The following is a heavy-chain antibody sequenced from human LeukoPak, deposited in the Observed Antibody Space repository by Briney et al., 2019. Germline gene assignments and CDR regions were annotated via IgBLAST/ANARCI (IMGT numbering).Heavy chain of an antibody. Sequence: SVKVSCKASGYPFTDYYMHWVRQAPRRGVEWMGWINPNRGGTDYAQKFQRRVTMTRVTSISTAYMELSRLRYDDTAVYYCASGYRFRNWGQGTLVTVSS. D-gene: IGHD5-18*01. CDR2: INPNRGGT. J-gene: IGHJ4*02. CDR1: GYPFTDYY. V-gene: IGHV1-2*02. CDR3: ASGYRFRN.